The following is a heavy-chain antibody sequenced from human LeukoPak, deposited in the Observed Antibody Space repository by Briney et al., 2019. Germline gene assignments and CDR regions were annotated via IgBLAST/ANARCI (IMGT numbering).Heavy chain of an antibody. Sequence: ASVTVSCRASGYTFTGYYMHGVRQAPGQGLEWMGWINPNSGGTNYAQKFQGRVTMTRDTSISTAYMELSRLGSDDTAVYYCARDSVVVVPAAIGWFDPWGQGTLVTVSS. CDR1: GYTFTGYY. D-gene: IGHD2-2*02. CDR3: ARDSVVVVPAAIGWFDP. CDR2: INPNSGGT. J-gene: IGHJ5*02. V-gene: IGHV1-2*02.